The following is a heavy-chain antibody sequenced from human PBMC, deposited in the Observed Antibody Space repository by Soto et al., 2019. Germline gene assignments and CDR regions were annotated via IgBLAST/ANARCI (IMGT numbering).Heavy chain of an antibody. CDR1: GGSISSSNW. CDR3: ARDVPYVVGATTGDY. CDR2: IYHSGST. D-gene: IGHD1-26*01. Sequence: QVQLQESGPGLVKPSGTLSLTCAVSGGSISSSNWWSWGRQPPGKGVEGIGEIYHSGSTNYNPPLKSRVTISVDKSKNQFSLKLSSVTAADTAVYYCARDVPYVVGATTGDYWGQGTLVTVSS. J-gene: IGHJ4*02. V-gene: IGHV4-4*02.